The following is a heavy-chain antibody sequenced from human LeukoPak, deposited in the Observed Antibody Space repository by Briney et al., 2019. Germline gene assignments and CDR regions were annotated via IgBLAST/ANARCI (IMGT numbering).Heavy chain of an antibody. Sequence: GGSLRLSCAASGFTFRNYAMSWVRQAPGKGLEWVSAISGSGTTTHYADSVKGRFTVSRDNSKNMVCLQMDSLGAEDTAVYYCSKGETDAGALTHVYWGQGTLVTVSS. CDR3: SKGETDAGALTHVY. V-gene: IGHV3-23*01. CDR1: GFTFRNYA. J-gene: IGHJ4*02. D-gene: IGHD1-26*01. CDR2: ISGSGTTT.